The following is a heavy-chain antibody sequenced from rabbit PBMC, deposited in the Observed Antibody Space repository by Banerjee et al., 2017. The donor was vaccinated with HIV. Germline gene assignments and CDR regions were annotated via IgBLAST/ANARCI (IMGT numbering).Heavy chain of an antibody. J-gene: IGHJ6*01. CDR3: ARDLANYYAWRNL. V-gene: IGHV1S40*01. CDR2: IYAGSSGST. D-gene: IGHD6-1*01. Sequence: QSLEESGGDLVKPGASLTLTCTASGFSFSSGYDMCWVRQAPGKGLEWIGCIYAGSSGSTWYASWAKGRFTISKTSSTTVTLQMTSLTAADTATYFCARDLANYYAWRNLWGPGTLVTVS. CDR1: GFSFSSGYD.